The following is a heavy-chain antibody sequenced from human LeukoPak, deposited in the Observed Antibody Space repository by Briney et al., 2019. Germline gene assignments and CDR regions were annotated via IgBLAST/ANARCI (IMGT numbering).Heavy chain of an antibody. CDR2: IYSGGST. Sequence: TGGSLRLSCAASGFTVSSNYMSWVRQAPGKGLEWVSVIYSGGSTYYADSVKGRFTISRDNSKNTLYLQMNSLRAEDTAVYYCARDYGYDPSYYYYGMDVWGQGTTVTVSS. J-gene: IGHJ6*02. CDR3: ARDYGYDPSYYYYGMDV. CDR1: GFTVSSNY. V-gene: IGHV3-66*01. D-gene: IGHD5-12*01.